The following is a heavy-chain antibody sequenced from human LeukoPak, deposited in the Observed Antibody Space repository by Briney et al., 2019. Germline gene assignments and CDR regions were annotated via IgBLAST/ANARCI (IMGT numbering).Heavy chain of an antibody. J-gene: IGHJ6*03. CDR1: GGSISSSSYY. Sequence: PSETLSLTCTVSGGSISSSSYYWGWIRQPPGKGLEWIGEIYHSGSTNYNPSLKSRVTISVDKSKNQFSLKLSSVTAADTAVYYCARVGVSVTIEYYYYYMDVWGKGTTVTVSS. V-gene: IGHV4-39*07. CDR3: ARVGVSVTIEYYYYYMDV. CDR2: IYHSGST. D-gene: IGHD3-10*01.